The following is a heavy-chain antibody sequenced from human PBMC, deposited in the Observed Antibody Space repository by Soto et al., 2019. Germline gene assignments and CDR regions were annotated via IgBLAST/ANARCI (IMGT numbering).Heavy chain of an antibody. V-gene: IGHV3-11*01. J-gene: IGHJ6*01. CDR2: ISSSGTTI. CDR3: ARESEVHYGMDV. CDR1: GFTFSDYY. Sequence: PGGSLRLSCEASGFTFSDYYMSRIRQAPGKGLEWVSYISSSGTTIYYADSVKGRFTISRDNTKHSVHLQMNSLRAEDTAVYYCARESEVHYGMDVCGQGTTVTVSS.